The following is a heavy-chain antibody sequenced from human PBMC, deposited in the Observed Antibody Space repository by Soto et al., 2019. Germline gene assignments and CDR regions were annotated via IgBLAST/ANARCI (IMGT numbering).Heavy chain of an antibody. CDR1: GGSISSGGYY. CDR2: IYYSGST. J-gene: IGHJ6*03. Sequence: SETLSLTCTVSGGSISSGGYYWSWIRQHPGKGLEWIGYIYYSGSTYYNPSLKSRVTISVDTAKNQFSLKLSSVTAADAAVYYCARGAVPPSISLVVSYYMDVWGKGTTVTVSS. D-gene: IGHD2-15*01. CDR3: ARGAVPPSISLVVSYYMDV. V-gene: IGHV4-31*03.